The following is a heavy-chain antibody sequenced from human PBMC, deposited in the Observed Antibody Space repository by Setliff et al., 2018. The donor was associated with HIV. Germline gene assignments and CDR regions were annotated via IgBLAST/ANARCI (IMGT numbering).Heavy chain of an antibody. D-gene: IGHD4-17*01. CDR2: ISAYNGNT. CDR3: ARCMGRPDVSDYGDYVDY. V-gene: IGHV1-18*01. CDR1: GYTFTSYG. Sequence: GASVKVSCKASGYTFTSYGISWVRQAPGQGLEWMGWISAYNGNTNYAQKLQGRVTTTTDTSTSTAYMELRSLRSDDTAVYYCARCMGRPDVSDYGDYVDYWGQGTLVTVSS. J-gene: IGHJ4*02.